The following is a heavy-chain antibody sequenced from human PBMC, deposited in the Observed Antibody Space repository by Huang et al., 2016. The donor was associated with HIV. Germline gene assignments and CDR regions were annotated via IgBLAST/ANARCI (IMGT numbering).Heavy chain of an antibody. D-gene: IGHD3-22*01. Sequence: VQLLESGGGVVQPGGSLRLSCAASGFVLSNYGMPWVRQAPGKGLEWVALIRNDGKKKEDADSVKGRFTVGRDNCKNMVFLQMSSLGPDDTATYYCARGDYYGGNGYHPGYFDNWGRGALVTVSS. V-gene: IGHV3-30*02. CDR3: ARGDYYGGNGYHPGYFDN. J-gene: IGHJ4*02. CDR1: GFVLSNYG. CDR2: IRNDGKKK.